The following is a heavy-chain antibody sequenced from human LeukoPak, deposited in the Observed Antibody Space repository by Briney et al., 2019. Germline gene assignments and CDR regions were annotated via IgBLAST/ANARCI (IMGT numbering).Heavy chain of an antibody. CDR1: GGSISSGGYY. V-gene: IGHV4-31*03. Sequence: KPSETLSLTCTVSGGSISSGGYYWSWIRQHPGKGLEWIGYIYYSGSTYYNPSLKSRVTISVDTSKNQFSLKLSSVTAADTAVYYCARESHWGFEYWFDPWGQGTLVTVSS. CDR3: ARESHWGFEYWFDP. CDR2: IYYSGST. D-gene: IGHD7-27*01. J-gene: IGHJ5*02.